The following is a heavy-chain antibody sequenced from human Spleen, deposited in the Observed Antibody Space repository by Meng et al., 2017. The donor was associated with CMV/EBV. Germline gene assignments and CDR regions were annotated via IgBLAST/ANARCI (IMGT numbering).Heavy chain of an antibody. V-gene: IGHV4-31*02. CDR2: IYFSGST. CDR1: GASIRSGGYY. J-gene: IGHJ6*02. D-gene: IGHD2-15*01. Sequence: SGASIRSGGYYWSWIRQQPGKGLEWIGNIYFSGSTFYNPSLKSRITISLDTSKNQFSLQLSSVTAADTAVYYCARDRVVGSYYGFDVWGQGTTVTVSS. CDR3: ARDRVVGSYYGFDV.